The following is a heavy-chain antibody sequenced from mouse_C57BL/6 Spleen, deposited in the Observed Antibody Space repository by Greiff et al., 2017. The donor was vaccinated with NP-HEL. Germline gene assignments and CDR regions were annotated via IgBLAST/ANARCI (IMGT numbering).Heavy chain of an antibody. V-gene: IGHV1-54*01. J-gene: IGHJ4*01. CDR1: GYAFTNYL. D-gene: IGHD2-1*01. Sequence: QVQLQQSGAELVRPGTSVKVSCKASGYAFTNYLIEWVKQRPGQGLEWIGVINPGSGGTNYNETFKGKATLTADKSSSTAYMQLSSLTSEDSAVYFCARSRSTMVTTSTNYYAMDYWGQGTSVTVSS. CDR2: INPGSGGT. CDR3: ARSRSTMVTTSTNYYAMDY.